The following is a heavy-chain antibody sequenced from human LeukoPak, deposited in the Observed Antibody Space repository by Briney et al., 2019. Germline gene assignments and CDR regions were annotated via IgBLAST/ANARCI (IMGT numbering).Heavy chain of an antibody. CDR2: IYHSGST. Sequence: ESGPGLVKPSETLSLTCAVSGYSISSGYYWGWIRQPPGKGLEWIGSIYHSGSTYYNPSLESRVTISVDTSKNQFSLKLSSVTAADTAVYYCARKYYDFWSGYYKYYYYYMDVWGKGTTVTVSS. CDR1: GYSISSGYY. D-gene: IGHD3-3*01. V-gene: IGHV4-38-2*01. CDR3: ARKYYDFWSGYYKYYYYYMDV. J-gene: IGHJ6*03.